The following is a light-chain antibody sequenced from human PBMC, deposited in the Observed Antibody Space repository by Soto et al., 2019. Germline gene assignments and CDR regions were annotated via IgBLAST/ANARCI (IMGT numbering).Light chain of an antibody. V-gene: IGKV1-9*01. J-gene: IGKJ4*01. CDR3: QQLNDYPTAT. Sequence: DIQLTQSPSFLSASIGDRVTITCRASQGISNYLAWYQQKPGKAPKLLIYAASTLQSGVPSRFGGSGSGTEFTLTISSLQPEDFATYYCQQLNDYPTATFGGGTKVEIK. CDR1: QGISNY. CDR2: AAS.